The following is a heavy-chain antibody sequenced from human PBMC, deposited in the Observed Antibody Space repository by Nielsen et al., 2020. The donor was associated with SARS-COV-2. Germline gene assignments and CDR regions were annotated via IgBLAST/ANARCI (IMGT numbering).Heavy chain of an antibody. CDR1: GFTFSTFS. CDR2: INGDGSKT. J-gene: IGHJ4*02. V-gene: IGHV3-74*01. D-gene: IGHD3-22*01. CDR3: ARDSWDSLRYFVH. Sequence: GGSLRLSCAASGFTFSTFSMHWVRQAPGKGLMWVSRINGDGSKTGYADSVKGRFTISRDNAKNTMYLQMNSLRPEDTAVYYCARDSWDSLRYFVHWGQGAQVTVSS.